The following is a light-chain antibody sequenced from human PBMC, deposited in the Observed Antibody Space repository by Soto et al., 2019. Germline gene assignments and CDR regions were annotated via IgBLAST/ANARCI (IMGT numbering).Light chain of an antibody. J-gene: IGLJ1*01. CDR3: SSYAGSNMGV. CDR1: SSDVGGYNY. V-gene: IGLV2-8*01. CDR2: EVS. Sequence: QSALTQPPSASGSPGQSVTISCTGTSSDVGGYNYVSWYQQHPGKAPKLMIYEVSKRPSRVPDRFSGSKSGNTASLTVSGLQAEDEADYYCSSYAGSNMGVFGTGTKLTVL.